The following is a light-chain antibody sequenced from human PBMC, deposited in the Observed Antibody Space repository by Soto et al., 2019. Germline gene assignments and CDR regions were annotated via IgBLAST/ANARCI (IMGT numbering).Light chain of an antibody. V-gene: IGKV1-9*01. CDR1: QDISSY. CDR3: QSLNRFPHS. Sequence: IQLTQSPSSLSASVGDRVTITCRASQDISSYLAWYQQKPGKAPKLLIYLASTLHSGVPSSFSGSGSGTDFSLTISSLQPEDAATYYCQSLNRFPHSFGGGTKVDIE. CDR2: LAS. J-gene: IGKJ4*01.